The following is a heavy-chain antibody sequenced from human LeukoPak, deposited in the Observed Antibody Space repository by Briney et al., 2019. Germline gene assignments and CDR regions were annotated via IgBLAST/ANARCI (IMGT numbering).Heavy chain of an antibody. CDR1: GGSISTSAYY. V-gene: IGHV4-39*01. Sequence: SETLSLTCIVSGGSISTSAYYWGWIRQPPGEGLQWIGSIYYSGNTYYNSSLKSRVTISVDTSTSQFSLRLSSVTAADTAVYYCARQPALTHSHLDYWGQGTLVTVSS. CDR2: IYYSGNT. CDR3: ARQPALTHSHLDY. J-gene: IGHJ4*02.